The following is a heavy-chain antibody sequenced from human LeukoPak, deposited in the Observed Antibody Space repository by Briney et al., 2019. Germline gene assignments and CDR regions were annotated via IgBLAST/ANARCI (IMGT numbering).Heavy chain of an antibody. CDR1: GFTFSSYW. V-gene: IGHV3-7*01. CDR2: INQDGSEK. D-gene: IGHD7-27*01. Sequence: GGSLRLSCAASGFTFSSYWMSWVRQAPGKGLEWVANINQDGSEKYYVDSVKGRFTISRDNAKNSLYLQMNSLRAEDTAVYYCARVLSLGIDVYYGMDVWGQGTTVTVSS. J-gene: IGHJ6*02. CDR3: ARVLSLGIDVYYGMDV.